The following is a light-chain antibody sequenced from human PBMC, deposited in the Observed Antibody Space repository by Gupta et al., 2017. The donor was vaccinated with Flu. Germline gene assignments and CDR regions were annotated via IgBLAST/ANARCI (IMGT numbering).Light chain of an antibody. CDR2: WAS. J-gene: IGKJ4*02. Sequence: DTVMTQSPDSLAVSLGERATINCKSSQSLLYSFNNKNYLNWYQQKPGQPPKLLIHWASIRESGVPDRFSGSGYGKDFTLTSSRRQDEDGAVYYWQQGLASIKFGRGTKVEIK. V-gene: IGKV4-1*01. CDR1: QSLLYSFNNKNY. CDR3: QQGLASIK.